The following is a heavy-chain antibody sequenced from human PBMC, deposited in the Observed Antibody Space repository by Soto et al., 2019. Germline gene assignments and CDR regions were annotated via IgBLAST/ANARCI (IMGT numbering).Heavy chain of an antibody. D-gene: IGHD2-2*01. CDR1: GFVFEVYW. Sequence: PGGSLRLSCVASGFVFEVYWMHWVRQVPGKGLEWVSRISDDGARTDYAGSVRGRFTISRDNANNALYLQMNALRGEDTAVYFCTRGPRPSSVGTGAVWGRGALVTVS. J-gene: IGHJ4*02. CDR2: ISDDGART. CDR3: TRGPRPSSVGTGAV. V-gene: IGHV3-74*01.